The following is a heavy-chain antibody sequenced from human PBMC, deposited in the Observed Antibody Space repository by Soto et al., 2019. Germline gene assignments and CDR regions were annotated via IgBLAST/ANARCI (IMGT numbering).Heavy chain of an antibody. CDR1: GFTFSNAW. CDR2: IKSKTDGGTT. J-gene: IGHJ4*02. CDR3: TTLGKAARHAIDS. Sequence: PGGSLRLSCAASGFTFSNAWMSWVRQAPGKGLEWVGRIKSKTDGGTTDYAAPVKGRFTISRDDSKNTLYLQMNSLKTEDTAVYYCTTLGKAARHAIDSWGQGTLVTVSS. V-gene: IGHV3-15*01. D-gene: IGHD6-6*01.